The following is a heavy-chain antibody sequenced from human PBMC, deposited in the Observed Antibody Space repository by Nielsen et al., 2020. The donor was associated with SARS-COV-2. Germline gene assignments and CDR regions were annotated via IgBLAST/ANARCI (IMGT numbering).Heavy chain of an antibody. D-gene: IGHD6-6*01. J-gene: IGHJ4*02. Sequence: SETLSLTCTVSGDSIGSYYWDWIRQPPGKGLEWLGSVHYSENTYYNPSLKSRVTISVDTPKNQFSLKLSSVTAADTAVYYCARRLAYCSSSGDFDFWGQGTLVTVSS. CDR3: ARRLAYCSSSGDFDF. V-gene: IGHV4-39*01. CDR1: GDSIGSYY. CDR2: VHYSENT.